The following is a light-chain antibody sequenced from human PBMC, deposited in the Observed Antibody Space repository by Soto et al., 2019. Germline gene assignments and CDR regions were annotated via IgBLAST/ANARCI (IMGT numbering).Light chain of an antibody. V-gene: IGLV2-14*01. Sequence: LTQPASVSGSPGQSITISCTGTSSDVGGSNYVSWYQQHPGKAPKLMIYEVSDRPSGVSNRFSGSKSGNTASLTISGLQADDEADYYCSSYTSTTTPYVFGTGTKVTVL. CDR2: EVS. CDR3: SSYTSTTTPYV. CDR1: SSDVGGSNY. J-gene: IGLJ1*01.